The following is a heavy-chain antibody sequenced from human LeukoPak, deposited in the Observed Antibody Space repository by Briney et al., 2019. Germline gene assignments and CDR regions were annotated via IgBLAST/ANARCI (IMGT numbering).Heavy chain of an antibody. J-gene: IGHJ4*02. Sequence: PGGSLRLSRAASGFTFSSYAMSRVRQAPGKGLEWVSAISGSGGSTYYADSVKGRFTISRDNSKNTLYLQMNSLRAEDTAVYYCAKGVLLIGIFDYWGQGTLVTVSS. D-gene: IGHD2-15*01. CDR3: AKGVLLIGIFDY. CDR2: ISGSGGST. CDR1: GFTFSSYA. V-gene: IGHV3-23*01.